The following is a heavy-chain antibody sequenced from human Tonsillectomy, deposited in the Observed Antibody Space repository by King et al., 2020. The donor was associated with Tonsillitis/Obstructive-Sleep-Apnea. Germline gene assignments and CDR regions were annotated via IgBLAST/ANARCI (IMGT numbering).Heavy chain of an antibody. CDR3: AKERLGFFDY. V-gene: IGHV3-23*04. CDR2: ITISGHST. J-gene: IGHJ4*02. D-gene: IGHD3-9*01. CDR1: GFTFSNYA. Sequence: VQLVESGGGLVQPGGSLRLSCAASGFTFSNYAMSWVRQAPGKGLEWVSVITISGHSTVYADSVKGRLTISRDNSKNTLYFQMNSLRVEDTAVYYCAKERLGFFDYWGQGTVVTVSS.